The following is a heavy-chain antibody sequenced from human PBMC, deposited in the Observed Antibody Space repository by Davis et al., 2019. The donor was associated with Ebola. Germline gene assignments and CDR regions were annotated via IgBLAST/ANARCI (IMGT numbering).Heavy chain of an antibody. D-gene: IGHD2-21*02. CDR2: INPNSGGT. J-gene: IGHJ6*02. CDR3: ARVTLDYNYYGMDV. Sequence: ASVKVSCKASGYTFTGYYMHWVRQAPGQGLEWMGWINPNSGGTNYAQKFQGWVTMTRDTSISTAYMELSRLRSDDTAVYYCARVTLDYNYYGMDVWGQGTTVTVSS. V-gene: IGHV1-2*04. CDR1: GYTFTGYY.